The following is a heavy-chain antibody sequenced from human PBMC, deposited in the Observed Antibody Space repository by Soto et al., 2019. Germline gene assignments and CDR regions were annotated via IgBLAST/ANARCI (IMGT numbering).Heavy chain of an antibody. V-gene: IGHV4-59*08. CDR2: IYYSDST. J-gene: IGHJ4*02. D-gene: IGHD2-21*01. Sequence: PSETLSLTCTVSGGSISSYYWSWIRLPPGKELEYIGYIYYSDSTNYNPSLESRVSISVDTSKNQFSLKLSSVTAADTAVYYFARHFGNWGDWAFDSGGQGPLLT. CDR3: ARHFGNWGDWAFDS. CDR1: GGSISSYY.